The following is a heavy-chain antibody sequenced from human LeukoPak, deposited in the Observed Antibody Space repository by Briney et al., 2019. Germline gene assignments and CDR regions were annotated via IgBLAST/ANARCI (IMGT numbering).Heavy chain of an antibody. CDR3: ARAGGGLAFPFDY. J-gene: IGHJ4*02. V-gene: IGHV1-69*05. Sequence: ASVKVSCKASGGTFSSYAISLVRQAPGQGLEWMGGIIPIFGTANYAQKFQGRVTITTNESTSTAYMELSSLRSEDTAVYYCARAGGGLAFPFDYWGKGTVVTVSS. D-gene: IGHD4-23*01. CDR1: GGTFSSYA. CDR2: IIPIFGTA.